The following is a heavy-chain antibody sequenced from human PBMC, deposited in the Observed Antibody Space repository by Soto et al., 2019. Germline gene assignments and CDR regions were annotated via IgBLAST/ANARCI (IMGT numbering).Heavy chain of an antibody. J-gene: IGHJ5*02. CDR3: ARPHDDYRNYEARNWHDP. CDR1: VGSVSSSRYY. Sequence: SESLSLTCPVYVGSVSSSRYYWGWILQPPGKGLEWIGSIYYSGSTYYNPSLKSRVTISVDTSKNQFSLKLTSVSAADTAVYYCARPHDDYRNYEARNWHDPWGQGTLVTVSS. V-gene: IGHV4-39*01. CDR2: IYYSGST. D-gene: IGHD4-4*01.